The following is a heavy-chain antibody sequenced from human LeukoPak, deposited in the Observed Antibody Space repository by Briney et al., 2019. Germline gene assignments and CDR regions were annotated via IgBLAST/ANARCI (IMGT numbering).Heavy chain of an antibody. J-gene: IGHJ3*02. D-gene: IGHD5-12*01. CDR3: ARRAYSGYDSGAFDI. Sequence: GESLKISCKGSGYTFTHYWIGWVRQMPGKGLEWMGIIYPGDSDTRYSPSFQGQVTISADKSISTAYLQWSSLKASDTVMYYCARRAYSGYDSGAFDIWGQGTMVTVSS. CDR2: IYPGDSDT. CDR1: GYTFTHYW. V-gene: IGHV5-51*01.